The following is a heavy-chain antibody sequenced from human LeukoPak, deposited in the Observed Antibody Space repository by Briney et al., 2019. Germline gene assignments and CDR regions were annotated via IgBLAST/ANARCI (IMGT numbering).Heavy chain of an antibody. CDR1: GYSISSGYY. CDR3: ARDSSGNSDAFDI. J-gene: IGHJ3*02. V-gene: IGHV4-38-2*02. CDR2: INHSGET. Sequence: PSETLSLTCAVSGYSISSGYYWSWIRQPPGKGLEWIATINHSGETYYNPSLKSRVTISVDTSKNQFSLKLSSVTAADTAVYYCARDSSGNSDAFDIWGQGTMVTVSS. D-gene: IGHD3-10*01.